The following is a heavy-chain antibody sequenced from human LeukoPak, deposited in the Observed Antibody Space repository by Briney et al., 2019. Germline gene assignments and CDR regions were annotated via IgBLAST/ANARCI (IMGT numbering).Heavy chain of an antibody. CDR3: ARDISRNYYGSGSYYPDGFDI. CDR1: GFTFSDYY. CDR2: ISSTGSSI. V-gene: IGHV3-11*01. Sequence: GGSLRLSCAASGFTFSDYYMSWIRQAPGQGLEWVSYISSTGSSIYYADSVKGRFTLSRDNAKNSLYLQMNSLRAEDATVYYCARDISRNYYGSGSYYPDGFDIWGQGTMVTVSS. J-gene: IGHJ3*02. D-gene: IGHD3-10*01.